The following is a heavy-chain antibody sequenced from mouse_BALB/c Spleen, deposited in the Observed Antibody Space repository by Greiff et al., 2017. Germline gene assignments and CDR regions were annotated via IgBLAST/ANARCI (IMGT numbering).Heavy chain of an antibody. CDR1: GYSITSDYA. D-gene: IGHD1-1*01. V-gene: IGHV3-2*02. J-gene: IGHJ2*01. Sequence: EVQLQESGPGLVKPSQSLSLTCTVTGYSITSDYAWNWIRQFPGNKLEWMGYISYSGSTSYNPSLKSRISITRDTSKNQFFLQLNSVTTEDTATYYCARGGRLYYFDYWGQGTTLTVSS. CDR3: ARGGRLYYFDY. CDR2: ISYSGST.